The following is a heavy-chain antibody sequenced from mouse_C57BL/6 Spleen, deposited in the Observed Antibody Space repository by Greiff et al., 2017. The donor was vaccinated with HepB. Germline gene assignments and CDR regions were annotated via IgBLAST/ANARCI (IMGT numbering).Heavy chain of an antibody. CDR1: GYTFTDYE. J-gene: IGHJ2*01. Sequence: QVQLQQSGAELVRPGASVTLSCKASGYTFTDYEMHWVKQTPVHGLEWIGAIDPETGGTAYNQKFKGKAILTADKSSSTAYMELHSLTSEDSAVYYCTRFGLGRGFDYWGQGTTLTVSS. D-gene: IGHD4-1*01. CDR3: TRFGLGRGFDY. CDR2: IDPETGGT. V-gene: IGHV1-15*01.